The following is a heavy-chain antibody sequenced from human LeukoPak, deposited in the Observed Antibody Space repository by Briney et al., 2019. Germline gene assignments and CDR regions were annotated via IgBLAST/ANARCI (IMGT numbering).Heavy chain of an antibody. CDR1: GFIFSSYW. CDR3: ARASFTYGDYGDNWFDP. V-gene: IGHV3-74*01. D-gene: IGHD4-17*01. Sequence: GGSLRLSCAASGFIFSSYWMLWVRQAPGKGLVWVSRINSDGSSTTYADSVKGRFTISRDNFMNMLYLQMNSLRVEDTAVYYCARASFTYGDYGDNWFDPWGQGTLVTVSS. J-gene: IGHJ5*02. CDR2: INSDGSST.